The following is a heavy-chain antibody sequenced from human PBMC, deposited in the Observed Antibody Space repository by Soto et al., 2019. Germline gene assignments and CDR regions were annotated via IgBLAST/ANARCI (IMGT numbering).Heavy chain of an antibody. CDR3: ASYYDIWSGYLSPVDY. J-gene: IGHJ4*02. V-gene: IGHV3-11*01. Sequence: QVQLVGSGGDLVKPGGSLRLSCAASGYTFSAYYMSWIRQDPGKGLEWISYIDTSSTKIYYADSVKGRFTITRDNAKNSLYLEMNSLRDEDTAVYYCASYYDIWSGYLSPVDYWGQGTLVTVSS. CDR2: IDTSSTKI. D-gene: IGHD3-3*01. CDR1: GYTFSAYY.